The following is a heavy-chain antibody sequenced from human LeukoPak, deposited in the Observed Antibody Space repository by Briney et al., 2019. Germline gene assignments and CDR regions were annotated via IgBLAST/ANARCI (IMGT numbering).Heavy chain of an antibody. Sequence: GGSLRLSCAASGFTFSSYGMHWVRQAPGKGLEWVAVISSDGNSKNFALSVKGRFAISRDNSKNTLFLQMNNLRSEDTALYYCVSPTADYPFLYYFDSWGQGTLVTVSS. J-gene: IGHJ4*02. CDR2: ISSDGNSK. CDR3: VSPTADYPFLYYFDS. V-gene: IGHV3-30*19. CDR1: GFTFSSYG. D-gene: IGHD5-12*01.